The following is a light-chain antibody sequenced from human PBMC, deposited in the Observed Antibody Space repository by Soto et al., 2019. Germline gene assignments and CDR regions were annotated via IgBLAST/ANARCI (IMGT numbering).Light chain of an antibody. J-gene: IGLJ1*01. V-gene: IGLV2-23*03. CDR3: CSYAGSSTFLYV. CDR1: SSDVGSYNF. Sequence: QSALTQPASVSGSPGQSITISCTGTSSDVGSYNFVSWYQQHPGKAPKLMIYEGSKRPSGVSNRFSGSKSGNTASLTISGLQAEDEADYYCCSYAGSSTFLYVFGTGTKLTVL. CDR2: EGS.